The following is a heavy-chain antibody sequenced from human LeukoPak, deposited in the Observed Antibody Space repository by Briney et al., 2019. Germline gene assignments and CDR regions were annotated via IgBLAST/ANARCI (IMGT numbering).Heavy chain of an antibody. CDR1: GFTFSNAW. CDR2: IKSKTDGGTT. CDR3: TTDGAYSGYDPAGYFDY. V-gene: IGHV3-15*01. Sequence: GGSLRLSCAASGFTFSNAWMSWVRQAPGKGLEWVGRIKSKTDGGTTDYAAPVKGRFTISRDDSKNTLYLQMNSLKTEDTAVHYCTTDGAYSGYDPAGYFDYWGQGTLVTVSS. J-gene: IGHJ4*02. D-gene: IGHD5-12*01.